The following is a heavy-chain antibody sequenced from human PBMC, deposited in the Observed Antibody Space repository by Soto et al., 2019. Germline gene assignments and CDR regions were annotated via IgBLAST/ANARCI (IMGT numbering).Heavy chain of an antibody. CDR2: IYPGDSEI. V-gene: IGHV5-51*01. CDR3: ARSPAGSSLAPFDF. J-gene: IGHJ4*02. D-gene: IGHD5-12*01. CDR1: GYSFTTYW. Sequence: GKSLKISCQASGYSFTTYWIAWVRQTPGRGLEWMGIIYPGDSEIKYSPSFDGQVTFSVDKSTSTAYLQWIGLKTSDTGMYFCARSPAGSSLAPFDFWGQGSLVTVSS.